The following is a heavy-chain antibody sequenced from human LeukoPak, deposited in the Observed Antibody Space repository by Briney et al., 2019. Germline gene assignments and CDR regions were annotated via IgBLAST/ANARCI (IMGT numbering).Heavy chain of an antibody. J-gene: IGHJ4*02. CDR2: INPNSGGT. V-gene: IGHV1-2*02. CDR1: GYTFTGYY. Sequence: ASVKVSCKASGYTFTGYYMHWVRQAPGQGLEWRGWINPNSGGTNYAQKFQGRVTMTRDTSISTAYMELSRLRSDDTAVYYCARGFNVDIVATTHMYYFDYWGQGTLVTVSS. D-gene: IGHD5-12*01. CDR3: ARGFNVDIVATTHMYYFDY.